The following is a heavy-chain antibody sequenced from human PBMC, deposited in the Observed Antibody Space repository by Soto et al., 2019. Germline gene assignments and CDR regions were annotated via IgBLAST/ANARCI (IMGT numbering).Heavy chain of an antibody. CDR1: GGSFSGYY. Sequence: SETLSLTCAVYGGSFSGYYWSWIRQPPGKGLEWIGYIYHSGSTYYNPSLKSRVTISVDRSKNQFSLKLSSVTAADTAVYYCARVPGPWGQGTTVTVSS. CDR3: ARVPGP. V-gene: IGHV4-30-2*01. CDR2: IYHSGST. J-gene: IGHJ6*02.